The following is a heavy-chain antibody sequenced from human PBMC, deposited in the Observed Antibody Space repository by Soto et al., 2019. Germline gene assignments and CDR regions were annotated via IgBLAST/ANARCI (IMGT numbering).Heavy chain of an antibody. J-gene: IGHJ6*02. CDR1: GFTFSSYG. D-gene: IGHD3-16*01. CDR2: ISYDGSNK. Sequence: GGSLRLSCAASGFTFSSYGMHWVRQAPGKGLEWVAVISYDGSNKYYADSVKGRFTISRDNSKNTLYLQMNSLRAEDTAVYYCAREYVRDYYYGMDVWGQGTTVTVSS. CDR3: AREYVRDYYYGMDV. V-gene: IGHV3-30*03.